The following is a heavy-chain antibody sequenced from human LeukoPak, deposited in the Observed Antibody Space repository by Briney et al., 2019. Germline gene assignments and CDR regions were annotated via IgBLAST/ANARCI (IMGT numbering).Heavy chain of an antibody. Sequence: GGSLRLSCAASGFTFSSYWMSWVRQAPGKGLEWVANKKQDGREKYYVDSVKGRFTISRDNAKNSLYLQMNSLRAEDTAVYYCARDFSGTDTETAVTTPYYFDYWGQGTLVTVSS. D-gene: IGHD4-17*01. V-gene: IGHV3-7*04. CDR1: GFTFSSYW. J-gene: IGHJ4*02. CDR2: KKQDGREK. CDR3: ARDFSGTDTETAVTTPYYFDY.